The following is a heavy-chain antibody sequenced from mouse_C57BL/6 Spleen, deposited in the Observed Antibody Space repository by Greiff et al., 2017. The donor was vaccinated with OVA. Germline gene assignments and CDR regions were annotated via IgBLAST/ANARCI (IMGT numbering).Heavy chain of an antibody. Sequence: QVQLQQPGAELVKPGASVKLSCKASGYTFTSYWMHWVKQRPGRGLEWIGRIDPNSGGTKYNEKFKSKATLTVDKPSSTAYMQLSSLTSEDSAVYYCARDLIWVDGYSLFDYWGQGTTLTVSS. CDR1: GYTFTSYW. D-gene: IGHD2-3*01. CDR3: ARDLIWVDGYSLFDY. J-gene: IGHJ2*01. CDR2: IDPNSGGT. V-gene: IGHV1-72*01.